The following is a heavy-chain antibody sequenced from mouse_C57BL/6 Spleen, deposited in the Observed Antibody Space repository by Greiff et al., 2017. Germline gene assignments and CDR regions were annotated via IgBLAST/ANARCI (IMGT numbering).Heavy chain of an antibody. CDR3: ARPTTGGAWFAY. J-gene: IGHJ3*01. Sequence: EVHLVESGGDLVKPGGSLKLSCAASGFTFSSYGMSWVRQTPDKRLEWVATISSGGSYTYYPYSVKGRFTISRDNAKNTLYLQMSSLKSEDTAMYYCARPTTGGAWFAYWGQGTLVTVSA. CDR1: GFTFSSYG. D-gene: IGHD1-1*01. V-gene: IGHV5-6*01. CDR2: ISSGGSYT.